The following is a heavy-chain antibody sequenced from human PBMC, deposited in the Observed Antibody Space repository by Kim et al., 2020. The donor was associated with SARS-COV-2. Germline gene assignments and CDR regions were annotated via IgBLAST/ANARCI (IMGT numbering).Heavy chain of an antibody. D-gene: IGHD2-2*01. CDR2: ISSSSSYI. V-gene: IGHV3-21*01. CDR1: GFTFSSYS. CDR3: ARDVEGSSTSPDY. J-gene: IGHJ4*02. Sequence: GGSLRLSCAASGFTFSSYSMNWVRQAPGKGLEWVSSISSSSSYIYYADSVKGRFTISRDNAKNSLYLQMNSLRAEDTAVYYCARDVEGSSTSPDYWGQGTLVTVSS.